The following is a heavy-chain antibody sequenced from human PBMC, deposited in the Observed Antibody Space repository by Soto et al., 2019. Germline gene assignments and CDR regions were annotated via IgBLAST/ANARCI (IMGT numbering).Heavy chain of an antibody. CDR3: ARAGVGPGYGMDV. CDR2: IIPILGIA. Sequence: SVKVSCKASGGTFSSYTISWVRQAPGQGLEWMGRIIPILGIANYAQKFQGRVTITADKSTSTAYMELSSLRSEDTAVYYCARAGVGPGYGMDVWGQGTTVTVSS. V-gene: IGHV1-69*02. CDR1: GGTFSSYT. D-gene: IGHD1-26*01. J-gene: IGHJ6*02.